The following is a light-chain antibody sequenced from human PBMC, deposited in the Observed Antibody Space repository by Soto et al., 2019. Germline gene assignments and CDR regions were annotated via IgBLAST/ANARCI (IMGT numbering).Light chain of an antibody. CDR2: DTS. V-gene: IGLV7-46*01. J-gene: IGLJ3*02. CDR1: TGAVTSGHY. Sequence: QAVVTQEPSLTVSPGGTVTLTCGSITGAVTSGHYPYWFQQKPGQAPRTLIYDTSNKHSWTPARFSGSLLGGKAALTLSGAQPEDEAEYYCLLSYSGARWVFGGGTKLPVL. CDR3: LLSYSGARWV.